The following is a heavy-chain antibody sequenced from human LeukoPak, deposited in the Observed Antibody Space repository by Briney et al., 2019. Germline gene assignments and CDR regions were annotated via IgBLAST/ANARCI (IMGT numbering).Heavy chain of an antibody. CDR1: TYSISSDCY. CDR3: ARGLQSLGYFDY. D-gene: IGHD4-11*01. Sequence: SETLSLTCGVSTYSISSDCYWGWIRQPPGKGREWIGSIYHSGSTYYNPSLKSRVTISVDTSKNQFSLKLSSVTAADTAVYYCARGLQSLGYFDYWGQRTLVSVSS. CDR2: IYHSGST. J-gene: IGHJ4*02. V-gene: IGHV4-38-2*01.